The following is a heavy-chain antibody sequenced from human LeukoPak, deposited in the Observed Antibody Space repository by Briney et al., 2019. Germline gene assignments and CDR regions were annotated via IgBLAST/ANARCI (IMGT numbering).Heavy chain of an antibody. Sequence: PGGSLRLSCAASGFTFSSYGMHWVRQAPGKGLEWVAVISCDGGNISYTDSVKGRFTISRDNSKNTLYLQMNSLRAEDTAVYYCAKRGYCRGGTCFSHDAFDIWGQGTMVTVSS. CDR3: AKRGYCRGGTCFSHDAFDI. D-gene: IGHD2-15*01. CDR2: ISCDGGNI. J-gene: IGHJ3*02. CDR1: GFTFSSYG. V-gene: IGHV3-30*18.